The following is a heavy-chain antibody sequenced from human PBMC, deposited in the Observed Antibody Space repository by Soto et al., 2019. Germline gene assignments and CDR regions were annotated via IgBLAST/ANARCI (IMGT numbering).Heavy chain of an antibody. CDR2: IYWDADK. CDR3: AHYIWGNLRYTGIDY. V-gene: IGHV2-5*02. Sequence: SGPTLVKPTQTLTLTCTFSGFSLSTSGVGVGWIRQPPGKALEWLALIYWDADKRYSPSLKSRLTIPKDTSQNQEVLTMTNMDPVDTATYYCAHYIWGNLRYTGIDYWGQGTLVTVSS. J-gene: IGHJ4*02. D-gene: IGHD3-16*02. CDR1: GFSLSTSGVG.